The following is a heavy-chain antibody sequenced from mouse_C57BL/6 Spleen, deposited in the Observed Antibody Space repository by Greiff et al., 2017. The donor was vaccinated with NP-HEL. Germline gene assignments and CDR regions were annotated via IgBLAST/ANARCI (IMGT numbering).Heavy chain of an antibody. CDR2: ISSGGDYI. D-gene: IGHD4-1*01. CDR3: TREGLGDYYAMDY. Sequence: EVQRVESGEGLVKPGGSLKLSCAASGFTFSSYAMSWVRQTPEKRLEWVAYISSGGDYIYYADTVKGRFTISRDNARNTLYLQMSSLKSEDTAMYYCTREGLGDYYAMDYWGQGTSVTVSS. V-gene: IGHV5-9-1*02. CDR1: GFTFSSYA. J-gene: IGHJ4*01.